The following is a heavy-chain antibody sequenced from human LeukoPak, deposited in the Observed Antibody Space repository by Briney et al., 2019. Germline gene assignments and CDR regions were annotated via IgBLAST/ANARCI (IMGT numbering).Heavy chain of an antibody. CDR1: GFTFSSYW. CDR3: ARAVPGIAAAGTSGGLYYYYYMDV. CDR2: IKQDGSEK. D-gene: IGHD6-13*01. Sequence: RAGGSLRLSCAASGFTFSSYWMSWVRQAPGKGLEWVANIKQDGSEKYYVDSVKGRFTISRDNAKNSLYLQMNSLRAEDTAVYYCARAVPGIAAAGTSGGLYYYYYMDVWGKGTTVTVSS. J-gene: IGHJ6*03. V-gene: IGHV3-7*01.